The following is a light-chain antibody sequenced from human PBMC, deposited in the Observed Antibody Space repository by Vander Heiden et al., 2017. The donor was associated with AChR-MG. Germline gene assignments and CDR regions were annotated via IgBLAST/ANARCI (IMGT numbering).Light chain of an antibody. CDR1: QSVSSY. Sequence: EIVLTQSPATLSLSPGERATLSCSASQSVSSYVAWYQQKPGQAPRLLIYDASNRATGIPARFSGSGSGTDFTLTISSLEPEDFAVYYCQQRSNGRFTFGQGTRLEIK. CDR3: QQRSNGRFT. V-gene: IGKV3-11*01. J-gene: IGKJ5*01. CDR2: DAS.